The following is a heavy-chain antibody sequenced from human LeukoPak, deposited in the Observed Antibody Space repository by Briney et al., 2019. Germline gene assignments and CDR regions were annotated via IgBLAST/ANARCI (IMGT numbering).Heavy chain of an antibody. CDR3: AADGCGGDCTLAY. CDR2: LVVGSGNT. J-gene: IGHJ4*02. CDR1: GITFVRSA. Sequence: SERVSCKASGITFVRSAIQWVRQARGQPPEWIGWLVVGSGNTNYAQKFQDRVTITRDMSTSTAYMELSRLTSEDTAVYYCAADGCGGDCTLAYWGQGTLVSVSS. D-gene: IGHD2-21*02. V-gene: IGHV1-58*02.